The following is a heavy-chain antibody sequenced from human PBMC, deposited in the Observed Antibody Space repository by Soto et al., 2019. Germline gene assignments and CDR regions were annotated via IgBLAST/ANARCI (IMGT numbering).Heavy chain of an antibody. D-gene: IGHD3-10*01. V-gene: IGHV3-33*01. CDR1: GITFSTYV. CDR2: IWHDGSNE. CDR3: VTEGSSYAFDI. J-gene: IGHJ3*02. Sequence: QVQLVESGGGVVQPGRSLRLSCAASGITFSTYVMHWVRQAPGNGLEWVAGIWHDGSNEKYVDPVKGRSTISRDNSKNTLYLQMNSLRAEDTAVYYCVTEGSSYAFDIWGQGTMVTVSS.